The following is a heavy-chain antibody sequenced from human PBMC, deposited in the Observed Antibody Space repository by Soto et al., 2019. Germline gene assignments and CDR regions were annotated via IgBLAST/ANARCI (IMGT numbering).Heavy chain of an antibody. Sequence: GGSLRLSCAASGFTFSSYAMIWVRQAPGEGLEWVSVISGSGGSTYYADSVKGRFTIPRDHSKHTLYLQMNSLRAEDTAVYDCAKGGPIVVVVAAHFSFHFAYWGQRTLVTVSS. CDR2: ISGSGGST. CDR1: GFTFSSYA. D-gene: IGHD2-15*01. V-gene: IGHV3-23*01. J-gene: IGHJ4*02. CDR3: AKGGPIVVVVAAHFSFHFAY.